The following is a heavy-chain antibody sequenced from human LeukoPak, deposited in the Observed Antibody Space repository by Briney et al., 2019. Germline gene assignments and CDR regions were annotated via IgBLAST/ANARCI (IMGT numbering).Heavy chain of an antibody. J-gene: IGHJ6*04. Sequence: GGSLRPSCAASGFTFRNYWMNWVRQAPGKGLEWVSYISSGGSTIYYADSVKGRFTISRDNAKNSLYLQMNSLRAEDTAVYYCAELGITMIGGVWGKGTTVTISS. V-gene: IGHV3-48*04. CDR3: AELGITMIGGV. D-gene: IGHD3-10*02. CDR1: GFTFRNYW. CDR2: ISSGGSTI.